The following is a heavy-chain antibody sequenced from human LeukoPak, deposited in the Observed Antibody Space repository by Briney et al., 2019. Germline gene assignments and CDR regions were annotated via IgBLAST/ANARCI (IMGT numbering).Heavy chain of an antibody. CDR2: IYSGGST. V-gene: IGHV3-53*04. Sequence: GGSLRLSCAASGFTFSSYAMSWVRQAPGKGLEWVSVIYSGGSTNYADSVKGRFTISRHNSKNTLYLQMNSLRAEDTAVYYCARGQWRQDYYYGMDVWGQGTTVTVSS. CDR3: ARGQWRQDYYYGMDV. D-gene: IGHD2-8*01. CDR1: GFTFSSYA. J-gene: IGHJ6*02.